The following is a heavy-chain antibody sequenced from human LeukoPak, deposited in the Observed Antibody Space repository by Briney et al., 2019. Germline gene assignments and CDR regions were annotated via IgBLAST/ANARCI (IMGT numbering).Heavy chain of an antibody. CDR1: GYTFTGYY. V-gene: IGHV1-2*02. J-gene: IGHJ6*02. Sequence: ASVKVSCKASGYTFTGYYMHWVRQAPGHGLEWMGWINPNSGGTNYAQKFQGRVTMTRDTSISTAYMELSRLRSDDTAVYYCARGGYYGSGSYYNAHYGMDVWGQGTTVTVSS. CDR3: ARGGYYGSGSYYNAHYGMDV. CDR2: INPNSGGT. D-gene: IGHD3-10*01.